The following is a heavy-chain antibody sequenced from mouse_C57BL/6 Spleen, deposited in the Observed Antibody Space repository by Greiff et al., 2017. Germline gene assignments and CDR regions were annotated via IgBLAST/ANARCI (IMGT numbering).Heavy chain of an antibody. D-gene: IGHD1-1*01. J-gene: IGHJ4*01. CDR1: GFTFTDYY. V-gene: IGHV7-3*01. Sequence: EVKVVESGGGLVQPGGSLSLSCAASGFTFTDYYMSWVRQPPGKALEWLGFIRNKANGYTTEYSASVKGRFTNSRDNSQGILYLQMNALRAEASATYYCARYYGNSYSAMDYWGQGTSVTVSS. CDR3: ARYYGNSYSAMDY. CDR2: IRNKANGYTT.